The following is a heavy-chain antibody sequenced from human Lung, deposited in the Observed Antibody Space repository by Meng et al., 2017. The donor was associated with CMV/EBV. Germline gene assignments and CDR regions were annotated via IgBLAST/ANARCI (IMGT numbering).Heavy chain of an antibody. CDR1: GFTFSNAG. V-gene: IGHV3-15*01. J-gene: IGHJ4*02. CDR3: IWNDLGDY. D-gene: IGHD1-1*01. CDR2: IKSKTDGETT. Sequence: EVKLGGSGGGLVKPGGSLRLSCAGSGFTFSNAGMSWVRQAPGKGLEWVGRIKSKTDGETTDYTAPVKGRFTISRDDSKNTLYLQMNSLKTEDTAVYYCIWNDLGDYWGQGTLVTVSS.